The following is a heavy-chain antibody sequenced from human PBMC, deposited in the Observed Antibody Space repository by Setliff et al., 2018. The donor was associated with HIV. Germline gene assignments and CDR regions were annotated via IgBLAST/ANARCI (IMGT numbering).Heavy chain of an antibody. CDR3: ARRGYSYVARVYYYYMDV. D-gene: IGHD5-18*01. J-gene: IGHJ6*03. CDR1: GGSISSYY. CDR2: IDNSGST. Sequence: PSETLSLTCTVSGGSISSYYWSWIRQPPGKGLEWIGYIDNSGSTNYNPSLKSRVTISVDTSKNQISLKLSSVTAADTAIYYCARRGYSYVARVYYYYMDVWGKGTTVTVSS. V-gene: IGHV4-4*09.